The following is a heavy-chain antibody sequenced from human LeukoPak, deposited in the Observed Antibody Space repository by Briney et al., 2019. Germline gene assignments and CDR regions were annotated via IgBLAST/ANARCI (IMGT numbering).Heavy chain of an antibody. D-gene: IGHD4/OR15-4a*01. J-gene: IGHJ4*02. CDR3: ARRAGAYSHPYDY. V-gene: IGHV3-53*01. Sequence: GGSLRLSCTVSGFTVSSNSMSWVRQAPGKGLEWVSFIYSDNTHYTDSVKGRFTISRDNSKNTLYLQMNSLRAEDTAVYYCARRAGAYSHPYDYWGQGTLVTVSS. CDR1: GFTVSSNS. CDR2: IYSDNT.